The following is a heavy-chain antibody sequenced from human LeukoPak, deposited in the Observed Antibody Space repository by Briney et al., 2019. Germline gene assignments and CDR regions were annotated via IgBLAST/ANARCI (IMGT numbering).Heavy chain of an antibody. CDR2: IRYDGSNK. J-gene: IGHJ5*02. Sequence: PGGSLRLSCVASGFTFSSYGMHWVRQAPGKGLEWVAFIRYDGSNKYYADSVKGRFTISRDNSKNTLYLQMNSLRAEDTAVYYCAKDLAGAGMASWFDPWGQGTLVTVSS. CDR1: GFTFSSYG. D-gene: IGHD6-13*01. V-gene: IGHV3-30*02. CDR3: AKDLAGAGMASWFDP.